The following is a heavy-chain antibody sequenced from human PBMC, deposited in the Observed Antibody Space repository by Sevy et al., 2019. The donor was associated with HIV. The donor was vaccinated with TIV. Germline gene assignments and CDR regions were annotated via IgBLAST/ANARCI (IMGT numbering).Heavy chain of an antibody. D-gene: IGHD3-10*02. CDR2: ISAYNGNT. J-gene: IGHJ6*02. CDR3: AREADQYDYVSYYYYGMDV. V-gene: IGHV1-18*01. Sequence: ASVKVSCKASGYTFTSYGISWVRQAPGQGLEWMGWISAYNGNTNYAQQLQGRVTMTTDTSTSTAYMELRSLRSDDTAVYYCAREADQYDYVSYYYYGMDVWGQGTTVTVSS. CDR1: GYTFTSYG.